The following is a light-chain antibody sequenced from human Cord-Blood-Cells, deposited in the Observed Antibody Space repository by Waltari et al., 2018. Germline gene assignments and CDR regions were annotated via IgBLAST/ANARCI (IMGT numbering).Light chain of an antibody. Sequence: EIVLTQSPATLSLSLGGRATLPCKASQSVSSYLAWYQQKPGQAPRLLIYDAYNRATGIPARFSGSGAGTDFTLTISSLEPEDFAVYYCQQRSNWPPPYTFGHGTKLEIK. J-gene: IGKJ2*01. CDR3: QQRSNWPPPYT. CDR2: DAY. CDR1: QSVSSY. V-gene: IGKV3-11*01.